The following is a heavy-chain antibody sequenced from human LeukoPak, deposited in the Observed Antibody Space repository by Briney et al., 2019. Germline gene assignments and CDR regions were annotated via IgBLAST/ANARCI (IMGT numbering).Heavy chain of an antibody. Sequence: SETLSLTCTVSGGAINSSNYYWGWIRQPPGKGLEWIGSIYSSMSTYYNPSLKSRVTISVDTSKNQFSLRLTSVTAADTAVYFCARHRGWSYFDYWGQGTLVTVSS. CDR1: GGAINSSNYY. V-gene: IGHV4-39*01. D-gene: IGHD6-19*01. CDR2: IYSSMST. J-gene: IGHJ4*02. CDR3: ARHRGWSYFDY.